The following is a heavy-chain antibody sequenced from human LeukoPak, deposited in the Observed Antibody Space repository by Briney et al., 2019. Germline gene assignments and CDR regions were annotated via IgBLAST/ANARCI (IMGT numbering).Heavy chain of an antibody. Sequence: GGSLRLSCAASGFTFSSYAMHWVRQAPGKGLEWVAVISYDGSNKYYADSVKGRFTISRDNSKNTLYLQMNSLRAEDTAVYYCARDGGPLRYCSSTSCYHGGIDYWGQGTLVTVSS. V-gene: IGHV3-30-3*01. CDR1: GFTFSSYA. CDR3: ARDGGPLRYCSSTSCYHGGIDY. CDR2: ISYDGSNK. J-gene: IGHJ4*02. D-gene: IGHD2-2*01.